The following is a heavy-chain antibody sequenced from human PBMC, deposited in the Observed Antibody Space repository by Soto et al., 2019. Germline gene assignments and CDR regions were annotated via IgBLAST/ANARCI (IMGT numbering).Heavy chain of an antibody. CDR3: ARDLAFSSSYIEY. J-gene: IGHJ4*02. D-gene: IGHD6-19*01. CDR2: IYGSGDST. V-gene: IGHV3-23*01. Sequence: PGGSLRLSCAASGFTFATYTMNWVRQAPGKGLEWVSGIYGSGDSTFYADSVKGRFTISRDNPKNTLYLQMDSLRTEDTAVYYCARDLAFSSSYIEYWGPGTLVTVPQ. CDR1: GFTFATYT.